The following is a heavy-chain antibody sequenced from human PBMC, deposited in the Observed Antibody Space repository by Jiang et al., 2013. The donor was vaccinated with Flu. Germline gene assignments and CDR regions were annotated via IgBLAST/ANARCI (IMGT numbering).Heavy chain of an antibody. CDR2: IYYSGST. CDR3: ARDLGDSYGFSGVYYYYGMDV. CDR1: GGSISSYY. D-gene: IGHD5-18*01. V-gene: IGHV4-59*01. Sequence: GPGLVKPSETLSLTCTVSGGSISSYYWSWIWQPPGKGLEWIGYIYYSGSTNYNPSLKSRVTISVDTSKNQFSLKLSSVTAADTAVYYCARDLGDSYGFSGVYYYYGMDVWGKGTTVTVSS. J-gene: IGHJ6*04.